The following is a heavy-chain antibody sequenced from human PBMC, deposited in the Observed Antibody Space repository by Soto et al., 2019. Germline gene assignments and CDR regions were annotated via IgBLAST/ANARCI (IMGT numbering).Heavy chain of an antibody. CDR1: SGSFSGYY. Sequence: SETLSLTCSIYSGSFSGYYWSWIRQPPGKGLEWIGEISQSGNTNYSPSLKSRVSISIDTSKNQFSLKLSSVSAADTAVYYCARVGRDFWSGMMGVDVWGQGTAVTISS. J-gene: IGHJ6*02. CDR2: ISQSGNT. V-gene: IGHV4-34*01. CDR3: ARVGRDFWSGMMGVDV. D-gene: IGHD3-3*01.